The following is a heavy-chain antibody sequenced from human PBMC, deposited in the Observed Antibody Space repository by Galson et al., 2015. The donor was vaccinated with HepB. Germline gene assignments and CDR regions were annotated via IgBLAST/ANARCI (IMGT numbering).Heavy chain of an antibody. CDR2: ISRSGSHT. V-gene: IGHV3-48*03. D-gene: IGHD5/OR15-5a*01. J-gene: IGHJ5*02. Sequence: SLRLSCAVSGLIFSSYELNWVRQAPGKGLEWVSYISRSGSHTYYADSVKGRFTISRDNAKNSLYLQMNSLRAEDTAIYYCAREPYSVATGGWFDTWGQGTLVTVSS. CDR3: AREPYSVATGGWFDT. CDR1: GLIFSSYE.